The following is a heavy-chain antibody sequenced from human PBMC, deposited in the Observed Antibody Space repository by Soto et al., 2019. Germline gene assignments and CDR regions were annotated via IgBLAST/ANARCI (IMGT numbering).Heavy chain of an antibody. CDR2: IYYSGST. CDR1: GGSISSYY. J-gene: IGHJ4*02. V-gene: IGHV4-59*08. Sequence: SETLSLTCTVSGGSISSYYWSWIRQPPGKGLEWIGYIYYSGSTNYNPSLKSRVTISVDTSKNQFSLKLSSVTAADTAVYYCARHGDWYSRSWYMDYWGQGTLVTVYS. D-gene: IGHD6-13*01. CDR3: ARHGDWYSRSWYMDY.